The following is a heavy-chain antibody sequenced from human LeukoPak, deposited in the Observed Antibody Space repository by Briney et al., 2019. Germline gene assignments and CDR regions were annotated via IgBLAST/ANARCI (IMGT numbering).Heavy chain of an antibody. D-gene: IGHD1-26*01. V-gene: IGHV3-30*02. CDR1: GFGFSIYG. J-gene: IGHJ1*01. Sequence: PGGSLRLSCAAPGFGFSIYGMHWVRQAPGKRLEWGAHMRYEGSNTHSADSVKGRFTLSTDTSQNALYLQMDSLRVEETAVYYCAKDGVVGPTYLEKWGEGTPVTVSS. CDR3: AKDGVVGPTYLEK. CDR2: MRYEGSNT.